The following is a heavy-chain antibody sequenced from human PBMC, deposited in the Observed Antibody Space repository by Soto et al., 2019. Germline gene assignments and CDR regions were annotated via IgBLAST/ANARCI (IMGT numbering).Heavy chain of an antibody. CDR3: ARDVPGPAAGTLDY. Sequence: ASVKVSCKASGYTFSSYAMHWVRQAPGQRLEWMGWINAGNGNTKYSQKFQGRVTITRDTSASTAYMDLSSLRSEDTAVYYCARDVPGPAAGTLDYSGQATLVTVSS. CDR1: GYTFSSYA. D-gene: IGHD6-13*01. J-gene: IGHJ4*02. V-gene: IGHV1-3*01. CDR2: INAGNGNT.